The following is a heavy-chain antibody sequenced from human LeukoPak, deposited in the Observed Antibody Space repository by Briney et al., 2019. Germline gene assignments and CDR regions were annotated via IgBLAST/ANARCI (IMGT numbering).Heavy chain of an antibody. CDR1: GFTFSNYD. Sequence: GGSLRLSCAASGFTFSNYDMHWVRQAPGKGLEWLAFIRYDGSIKYYADSVKGRLTISRDNSRTTLYLRIDGLRAEDTAVYYCAKFDIWGQGTMVTVSS. V-gene: IGHV3-30*02. CDR3: AKFDI. J-gene: IGHJ3*02. CDR2: IRYDGSIK.